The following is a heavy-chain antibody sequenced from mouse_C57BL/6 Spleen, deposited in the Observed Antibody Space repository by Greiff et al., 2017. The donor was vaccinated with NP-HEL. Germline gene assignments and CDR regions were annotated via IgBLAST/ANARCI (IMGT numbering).Heavy chain of an antibody. CDR1: GYTFTSYW. V-gene: IGHV1-64*01. D-gene: IGHD1-1*01. J-gene: IGHJ2*01. Sequence: VQLQQSGAELVKPGASVKLSCKASGYTFTSYWMHWVKQRPGQGLEWIGMIHPNSGSTNYNEKFKSKATLTVDKSSSTAYMQLSSLTSEDSAVYYCASAYGSSHFDYWGQGTTLTVSS. CDR3: ASAYGSSHFDY. CDR2: IHPNSGST.